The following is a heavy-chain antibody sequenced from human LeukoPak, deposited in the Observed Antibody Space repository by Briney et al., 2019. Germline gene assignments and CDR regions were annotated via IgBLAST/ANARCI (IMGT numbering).Heavy chain of an antibody. CDR1: GFTFSSYE. CDR3: AREAAGGAFDI. Sequence: GGSLRLSCAASGFTFSSYEMNWVRQAPGKGLEWVTYISSSGSTKYYADSVKGRFTISRDNSKNTLYLQMNSLRAEDTAVYYCAREAAGGAFDIWGQGTMVTVSS. J-gene: IGHJ3*02. D-gene: IGHD3-10*01. V-gene: IGHV3-48*03. CDR2: ISSSGSTK.